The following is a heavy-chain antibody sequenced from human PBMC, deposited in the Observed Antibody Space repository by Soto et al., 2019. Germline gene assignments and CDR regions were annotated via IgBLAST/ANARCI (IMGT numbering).Heavy chain of an antibody. J-gene: IGHJ6*02. CDR3: ARDWELRRMDV. V-gene: IGHV4-61*08. CDR1: GVSVSIGDYS. D-gene: IGHD1-7*01. Sequence: QVQLQESGPGLMKPSETLSLTCTVSGVSVSIGDYSWTWIRQHPGKGLVWIGYIFYTGNTNYSPSLKSRVTMSVDRSRNQFSLRLSSVTAADTAVYYCARDWELRRMDVWGQGTTVTVSS. CDR2: IFYTGNT.